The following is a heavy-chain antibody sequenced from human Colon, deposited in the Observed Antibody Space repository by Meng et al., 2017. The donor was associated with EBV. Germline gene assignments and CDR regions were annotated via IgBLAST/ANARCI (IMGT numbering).Heavy chain of an antibody. CDR2: ISHSGTT. D-gene: IGHD3-10*01. CDR1: GVSIDSDNW. V-gene: IGHV4-4*02. CDR3: ARDYYASGFVFDL. J-gene: IGHJ5*02. Sequence: QMQVEEAGPGLVKPSGTLSLTGAVSGVSIDSDNWWNWVRQTPGKGLEWIGEISHSGTTNYNPSLKSRVTISIDKSKNQFSLKLTSVTAADTAVYYCARDYYASGFVFDLWGQGTLVTVSS.